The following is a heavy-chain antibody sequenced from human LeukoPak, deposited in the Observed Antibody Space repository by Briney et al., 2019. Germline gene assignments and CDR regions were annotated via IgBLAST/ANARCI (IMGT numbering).Heavy chain of an antibody. V-gene: IGHV3-23*01. Sequence: GGSLRLSCAASGFTFSSYAMSWVRQAPGKGLEWVSAISGSGGSTYYADSVKGRFTISRDNSKNTLYLQMNSLRAEDTAVYYCAKDQAELWLEQNFDYWGQGTLVTVSS. J-gene: IGHJ4*02. CDR2: ISGSGGST. D-gene: IGHD5-18*01. CDR1: GFTFSSYA. CDR3: AKDQAELWLEQNFDY.